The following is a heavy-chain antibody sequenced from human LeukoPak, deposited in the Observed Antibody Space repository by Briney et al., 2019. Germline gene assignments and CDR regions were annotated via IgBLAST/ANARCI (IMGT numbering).Heavy chain of an antibody. V-gene: IGHV4-59*01. D-gene: IGHD5-18*01. J-gene: IGHJ4*02. CDR1: GGAISTYY. Sequence: SETLSLTCSVSGGAISTYYWNWIRQSPGQGLEWIGHISYGTTDYNPSLKSRGTISADTSKNQISLTLTSVTADDTAVYYCARDKAHTYGYYFDPWGQGTQVLVSS. CDR3: ARDKAHTYGYYFDP. CDR2: ISYGTT.